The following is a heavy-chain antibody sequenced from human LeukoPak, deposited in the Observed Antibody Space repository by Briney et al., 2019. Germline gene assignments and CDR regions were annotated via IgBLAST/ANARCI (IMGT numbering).Heavy chain of an antibody. CDR2: ISGSGGST. V-gene: IGHV3-23*01. Sequence: GSLRLSCAASGFPFSSYAMSWVRPAPGKGLEWVSAISGSGGSTYYADSVKGRFTISRDNSKNTLYLQMNSLRAEDTAVYYCAKGDSSGYYGLFDYWGQGTLVTVSS. J-gene: IGHJ4*02. D-gene: IGHD3-22*01. CDR1: GFPFSSYA. CDR3: AKGDSSGYYGLFDY.